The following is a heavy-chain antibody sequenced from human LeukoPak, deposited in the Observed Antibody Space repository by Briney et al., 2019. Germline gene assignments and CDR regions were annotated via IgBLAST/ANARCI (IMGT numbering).Heavy chain of an antibody. J-gene: IGHJ4*02. CDR3: ARASIYNYYFDY. V-gene: IGHV3-33*01. D-gene: IGHD1-1*01. CDR2: IWYDGSNK. CDR1: GFTFSSYG. Sequence: GSLRLSCAASGFTFSSYGMHWVRQAPGKGLEWVAVIWYDGSNKYYADSVKGRFTISRDNSKNTLYLQMNSLRAEDTAVYYCARASIYNYYFDYWGQGTLVTVSS.